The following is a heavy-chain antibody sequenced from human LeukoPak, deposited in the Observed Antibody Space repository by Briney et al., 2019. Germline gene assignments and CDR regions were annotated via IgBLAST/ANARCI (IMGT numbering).Heavy chain of an antibody. Sequence: GGSLRLSCAASGFTFSSFWMTWVRQAPGKGLEGVANIKHDGGEKYYVDSVKGRFIISRDNAKNSVYLQMNSLRAEDTAVYYCVRDNPSNTAMGTWGQGTLVTVSS. CDR3: VRDNPSNTAMGT. CDR1: GFTFSSFW. V-gene: IGHV3-7*01. D-gene: IGHD5-18*01. J-gene: IGHJ4*02. CDR2: IKHDGGEK.